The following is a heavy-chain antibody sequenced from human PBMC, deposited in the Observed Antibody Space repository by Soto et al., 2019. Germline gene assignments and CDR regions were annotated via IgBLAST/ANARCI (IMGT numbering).Heavy chain of an antibody. V-gene: IGHV3-23*01. CDR2: ISGSGNKT. CDR3: VRGKMREMATILRDKWFDP. Sequence: GGSLRLSCAASGFSFSTYAMSWVRQAPGKGLEWVSGISGSGNKTYYADSVKGRFTISRDNSKDTLYLQMNSLRAEDTAVYYCVRGKMREMATILRDKWFDPWGQGTLVTVSS. D-gene: IGHD5-12*01. J-gene: IGHJ5*02. CDR1: GFSFSTYA.